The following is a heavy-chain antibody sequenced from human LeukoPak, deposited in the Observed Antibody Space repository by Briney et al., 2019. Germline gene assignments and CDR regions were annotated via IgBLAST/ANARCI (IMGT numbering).Heavy chain of an antibody. D-gene: IGHD1-26*01. CDR3: AKDSIVGASYLGAFDY. Sequence: GGSLRLSCAASGFTFSSYSMNWVRQAPGKGLEWVSSISSSSSYIYYADSVKGRFTISRDNAKNSLYLQMNSLRAEDTAVYYCAKDSIVGASYLGAFDYWGQGTLVTVSS. V-gene: IGHV3-21*04. CDR2: ISSSSSYI. J-gene: IGHJ4*02. CDR1: GFTFSSYS.